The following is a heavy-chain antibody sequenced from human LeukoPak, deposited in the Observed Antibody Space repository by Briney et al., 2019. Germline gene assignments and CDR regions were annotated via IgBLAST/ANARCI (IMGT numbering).Heavy chain of an antibody. CDR3: ARAKAARPGTGPTHAFDI. CDR1: GGSFSGYY. Sequence: SETLSLTCAVYGGSFSGYYWSWIRQPPGKGLEWIGEINHSGSTNYNPSLKSRVTISVDTSKNQFSLKLSSVTAADTAVYYCARAKAARPGTGPTHAFDIWGQGTMVTVSS. D-gene: IGHD6-6*01. V-gene: IGHV4-34*01. J-gene: IGHJ3*02. CDR2: INHSGST.